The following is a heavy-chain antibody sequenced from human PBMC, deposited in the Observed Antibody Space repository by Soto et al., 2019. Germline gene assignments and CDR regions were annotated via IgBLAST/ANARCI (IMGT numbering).Heavy chain of an antibody. V-gene: IGHV3-23*01. Sequence: GGSLRLSCAASGFTLSSYAMSWVRQAPGKGLEWVSAISGSGGSTYYADSVKGRFTISRDNSKNTLYLQMNSLRAEDTAVYYCAKGRYHFWSGYFYGMDVWGRGTKVTVSS. D-gene: IGHD3-3*01. CDR1: GFTLSSYA. J-gene: IGHJ6*02. CDR2: ISGSGGST. CDR3: AKGRYHFWSGYFYGMDV.